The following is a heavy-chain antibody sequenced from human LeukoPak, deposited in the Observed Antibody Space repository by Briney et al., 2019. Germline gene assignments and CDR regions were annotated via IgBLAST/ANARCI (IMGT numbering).Heavy chain of an antibody. Sequence: ASVKVSCKASGYTFTSCYMHWVRQAPGQGLEWMGMINPSGGSTSYAQKFQGRVTMSRDTSTSTVYMELSSLRSEDTAVYYCARDILPSYSGYDRTLPDYWGQGTLVTVSS. CDR1: GYTFTSCY. D-gene: IGHD5-12*01. J-gene: IGHJ4*02. CDR3: ARDILPSYSGYDRTLPDY. V-gene: IGHV1-46*01. CDR2: INPSGGST.